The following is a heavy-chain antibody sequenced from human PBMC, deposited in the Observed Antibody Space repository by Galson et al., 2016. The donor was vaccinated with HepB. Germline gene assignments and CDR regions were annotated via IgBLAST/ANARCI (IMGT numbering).Heavy chain of an antibody. V-gene: IGHV1-8*01. CDR3: TRGWDP. CDR1: GYTFTSYD. J-gene: IGHJ5*02. Sequence: SVKVSCKASGYTFTSYDINWVRQASGQGLEWMGWINPDSGDTGYAQKFQGRVTMTTDTSINTAYMELSSFRSQDTALYYCTRGWDPWGQGTLVIVSS. CDR2: INPDSGDT.